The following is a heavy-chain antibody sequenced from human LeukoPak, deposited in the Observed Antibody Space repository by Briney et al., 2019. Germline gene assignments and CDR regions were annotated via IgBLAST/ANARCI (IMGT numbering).Heavy chain of an antibody. V-gene: IGHV4-39*07. J-gene: IGHJ4*02. Sequence: SETLSLTCTVSGDSISSSSYYWVWLRQPPGKGLEWIATIYYSGSTYYNPSLKSRVTISVDTSKNQFSLKLSSVTAADTAVYYCASQDSSGYWTDYWGQGTLVTVSS. CDR2: IYYSGST. D-gene: IGHD3-22*01. CDR1: GDSISSSSYY. CDR3: ASQDSSGYWTDY.